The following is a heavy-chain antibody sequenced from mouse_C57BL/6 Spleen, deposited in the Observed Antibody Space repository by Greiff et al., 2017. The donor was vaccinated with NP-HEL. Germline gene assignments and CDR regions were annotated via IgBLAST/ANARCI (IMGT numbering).Heavy chain of an antibody. V-gene: IGHV1-85*01. CDR3: ARDGYYYGSSYSYDFDY. Sequence: QVQLKQSGPELVKPGASVKLSCKASGYTFTSYDINWVKQRPGQGLEWIGWIYPRDGSTKYNEKFKGKATLTVDTSSSTAYMELHSLTSEDSAVYFCARDGYYYGSSYSYDFDYWGQGTTLTVSS. J-gene: IGHJ2*01. CDR2: IYPRDGST. D-gene: IGHD1-1*01. CDR1: GYTFTSYD.